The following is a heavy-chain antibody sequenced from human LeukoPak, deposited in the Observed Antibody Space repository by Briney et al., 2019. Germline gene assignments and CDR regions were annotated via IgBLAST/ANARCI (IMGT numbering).Heavy chain of an antibody. V-gene: IGHV3-30*02. Sequence: GGSLRLSCAASGFTFSNYGMHWVRQAPGKGLEWVTFIRNDGSNKHYADSVKGRFTISRDNSKNTLYLQMDSRTPDDTVLYLSSKDYTSSGWRFDAWGQGTLVTVYS. CDR3: SKDYTSSGWRFDA. CDR1: GFTFSNYG. D-gene: IGHD6-19*01. CDR2: IRNDGSNK. J-gene: IGHJ4*02.